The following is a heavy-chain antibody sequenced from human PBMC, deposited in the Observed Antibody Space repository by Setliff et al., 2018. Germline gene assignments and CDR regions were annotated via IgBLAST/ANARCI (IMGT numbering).Heavy chain of an antibody. CDR3: VRALAYYYMDA. V-gene: IGHV3-48*01. Sequence: GGSLRLSCEASGFTFSSYSMNWVRQAPGKGLEWVAHISYSSGSISYADSVKGRFTISRDNAKNSLYLQMNSLRAEDTAIYYCVRALAYYYMDAWGKGTTVTVSS. CDR2: ISYSSGSI. J-gene: IGHJ6*03. CDR1: GFTFSSYS.